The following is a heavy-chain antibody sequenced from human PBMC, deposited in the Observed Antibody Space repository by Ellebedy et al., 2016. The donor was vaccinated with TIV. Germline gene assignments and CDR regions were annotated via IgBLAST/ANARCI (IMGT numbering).Heavy chain of an antibody. CDR2: ISSTATYI. CDR1: GFPFSLYS. V-gene: IGHV3-21*03. J-gene: IGHJ6*03. Sequence: GESLKISXAASGFPFSLYSMNWVRQTPGKGLEWVSSISSTATYIYYADSVKGRFTISRDNAKNSLYLQMNSLKTEDTAVYYCTTRDGYRDLYYHYMDVWGKGTTVTVSS. D-gene: IGHD5-24*01. CDR3: TTRDGYRDLYYHYMDV.